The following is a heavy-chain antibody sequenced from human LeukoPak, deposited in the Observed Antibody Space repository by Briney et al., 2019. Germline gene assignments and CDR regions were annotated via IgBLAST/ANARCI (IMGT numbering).Heavy chain of an antibody. CDR1: GYTSTSYY. CDR2: INPTGGST. J-gene: IGHJ6*03. D-gene: IGHD3-22*01. CDR3: ARGRYARITMIVVVITDYYMDV. Sequence: ASVKVSCKASGYTSTSYYMHWVRQAPEQGLEWMGLINPTGGSTGYAQKFQGRVTMTRDMSISTAYMELSSLRSEDTAVYYCARGRYARITMIVVVITDYYMDVWGKGTTVTVSS. V-gene: IGHV1-46*01.